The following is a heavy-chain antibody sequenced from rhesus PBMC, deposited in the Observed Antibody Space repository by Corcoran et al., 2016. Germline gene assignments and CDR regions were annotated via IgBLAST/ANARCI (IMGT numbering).Heavy chain of an antibody. J-gene: IGHJ4*01. V-gene: IGHV4-169*02. Sequence: LPLQESGPGLVQPSETLSLPCAVPGGSLRSRYWSWTRMAPGKGLEWMGYIGGSSDSTDYRPSIKSRVTLSVETSTNQLSLKLSSVTAADTAVYYCASPTAAAGIFDYWGQGVLGTVSS. CDR2: IGGSSDST. CDR1: GGSLRSRY. CDR3: ASPTAAAGIFDY. D-gene: IGHD6-31*01.